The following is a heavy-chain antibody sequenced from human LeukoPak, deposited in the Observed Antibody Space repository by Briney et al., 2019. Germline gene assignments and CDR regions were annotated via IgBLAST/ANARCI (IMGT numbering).Heavy chain of an antibody. D-gene: IGHD3-22*01. CDR2: ISSSGSTI. CDR3: ASQGLIGSYDSSGYYY. V-gene: IGHV3-48*04. CDR1: GFTFSSYW. J-gene: IGHJ4*02. Sequence: PGGSLRLSCAASGFTFSSYWMSWVRQAPGKGLEWVSYISSSGSTIYYADSVKGRFTISRDNAKNSLYLQMNSLRAEDTAVYYCASQGLIGSYDSSGYYYWGQGTLVTVSS.